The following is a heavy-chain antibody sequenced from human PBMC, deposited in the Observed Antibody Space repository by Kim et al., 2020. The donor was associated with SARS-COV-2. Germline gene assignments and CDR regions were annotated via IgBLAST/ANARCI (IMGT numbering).Heavy chain of an antibody. J-gene: IGHJ4*02. V-gene: IGHV4-59*09. CDR3: ARGRLATIFGVVTQFDY. Sequence: LKSRVTISVDTSKNQFSLKLSSVTAADTAVYYWARGRLATIFGVVTQFDYWGQGTLVTVSS. D-gene: IGHD3-3*01.